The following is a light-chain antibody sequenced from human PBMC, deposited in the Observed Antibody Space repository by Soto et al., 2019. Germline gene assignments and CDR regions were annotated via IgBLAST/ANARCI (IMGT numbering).Light chain of an antibody. V-gene: IGKV2-28*01. CDR3: MQGTHWPIT. J-gene: IGKJ5*01. Sequence: IVITQSPLSLPVTPGYPASISFRSSQILLHSDGYNYLNWYLQKPGQSPQLLIYLGSNRASGVPDRFSGSGSGTDFTLKISRVEAEDVGVYYCMQGTHWPITFGQGTRLEI. CDR2: LGS. CDR1: QILLHSDGYNY.